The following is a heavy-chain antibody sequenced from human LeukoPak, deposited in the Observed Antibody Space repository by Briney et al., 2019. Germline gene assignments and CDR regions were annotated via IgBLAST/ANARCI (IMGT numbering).Heavy chain of an antibody. Sequence: SVKVSCKASGGTFSSYAISWVRQAPGQGLEWMGRIIPILGIANYAQKFQGRVTITADKSTSTAYMELSSLRSEDTAVYYCARVRWLQFHGYFDYWGQGTLVTVSS. J-gene: IGHJ4*02. D-gene: IGHD5-24*01. CDR3: ARVRWLQFHGYFDY. V-gene: IGHV1-69*04. CDR2: IIPILGIA. CDR1: GGTFSSYA.